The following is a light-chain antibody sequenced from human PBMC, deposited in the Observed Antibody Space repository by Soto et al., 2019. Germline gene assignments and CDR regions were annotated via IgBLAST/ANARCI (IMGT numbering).Light chain of an antibody. Sequence: QSVLTQPPSASGTPGQRVTISCSGSSSNIGSNTVNWYQQLPGTAPKLLIYSYNQRPSGVPDRFSGSKSGTSASLAISGLQSEDEADYYCAAWDDSLNVVVFGGGTKLTVL. V-gene: IGLV1-44*01. CDR1: SSNIGSNT. J-gene: IGLJ2*01. CDR2: SYN. CDR3: AAWDDSLNVVV.